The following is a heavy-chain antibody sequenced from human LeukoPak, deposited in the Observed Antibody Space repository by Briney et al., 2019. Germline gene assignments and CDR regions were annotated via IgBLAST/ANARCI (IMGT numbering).Heavy chain of an antibody. CDR3: ARVRVTARTHSNWFDP. J-gene: IGHJ5*02. V-gene: IGHV1-18*01. CDR1: GYTFTSYG. Sequence: GASVKVSCKASGYTFTSYGISWVRQAPGQGLEWMGWISAYNGNTNYAQKLQGRVTMTTDTSTSTAYMELRSLRSDDTAVYYCARVRVTARTHSNWFDPWGQGTLVTVSS. CDR2: ISAYNGNT. D-gene: IGHD4-23*01.